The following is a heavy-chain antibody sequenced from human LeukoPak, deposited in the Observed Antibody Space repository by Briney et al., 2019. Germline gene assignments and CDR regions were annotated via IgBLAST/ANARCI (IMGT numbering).Heavy chain of an antibody. CDR1: GYTFTSYG. Sequence: GASVKVSCKASGYTFTSYGISWVRQAPGQGLEWMGGIIPIFGTANYAQKFQGRVTITADESTSTAYMELSSLRSEDTAVYYCAIRSKGDGIDYWGQGTLVTVSS. V-gene: IGHV1-69*13. D-gene: IGHD2/OR15-2a*01. J-gene: IGHJ4*02. CDR3: AIRSKGDGIDY. CDR2: IIPIFGTA.